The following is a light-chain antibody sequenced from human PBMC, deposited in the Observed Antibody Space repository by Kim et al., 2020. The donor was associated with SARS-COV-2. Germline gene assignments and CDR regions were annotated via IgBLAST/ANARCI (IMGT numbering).Light chain of an antibody. Sequence: SYELTQPPSVSVAPGKTARITCGGNNIGSKSVHWYQQKPGQAPVLVIYYDSDRPSGIPERFSGSNSGNTATLTISRVEAGDEADYYCQVGDSSSDHPSWV. V-gene: IGLV3-21*04. CDR1: NIGSKS. J-gene: IGLJ3*02. CDR2: YDS. CDR3: QVGDSSSDHPSWV.